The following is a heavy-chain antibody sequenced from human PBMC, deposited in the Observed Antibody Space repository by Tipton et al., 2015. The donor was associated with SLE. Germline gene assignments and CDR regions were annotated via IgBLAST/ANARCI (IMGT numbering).Heavy chain of an antibody. CDR1: GGSISSGSYY. V-gene: IGHV4-61*01. D-gene: IGHD6-19*01. Sequence: TLSLTCTVSGGSISSGSYYWSWIRQPPGKGLEWIGYIYYSGSTNYNPSLKSRVTISVDTSKNQFSLKLSSVTAADTAVYYCARESGWYYFDYWGQGTLVTVSS. J-gene: IGHJ4*02. CDR2: IYYSGST. CDR3: ARESGWYYFDY.